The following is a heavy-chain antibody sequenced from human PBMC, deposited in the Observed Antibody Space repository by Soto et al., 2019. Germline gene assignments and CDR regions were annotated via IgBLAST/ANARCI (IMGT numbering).Heavy chain of an antibody. D-gene: IGHD3-3*01. V-gene: IGHV3-23*01. CDR3: ANSLRFLEWPHYGMDV. CDR1: GFTFSSYA. J-gene: IGHJ6*02. CDR2: ISGSGGST. Sequence: GGSLRLSCAASGFTFSSYAMSWVRQAPGKGLEWVSAISGSGGSTYYADSVKGRFTISRDNSKNTLYLQMNSLRAEDTAVYYCANSLRFLEWPHYGMDVWGQGTTVTVSS.